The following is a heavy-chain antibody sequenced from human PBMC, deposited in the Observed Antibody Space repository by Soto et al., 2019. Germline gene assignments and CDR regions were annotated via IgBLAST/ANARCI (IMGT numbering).Heavy chain of an antibody. D-gene: IGHD6-13*01. Sequence: GGSLRLSCAASGFTFSSYAMHWVRQAPGKGLEWVAVISYDGSNKYYADSVKGRFTISRDNSKNTLYLQMNSLRAEDTAVYYCARNGQQPRSLNYYGMDVWGQGTTVTVSS. J-gene: IGHJ6*02. CDR1: GFTFSSYA. CDR2: ISYDGSNK. CDR3: ARNGQQPRSLNYYGMDV. V-gene: IGHV3-30-3*01.